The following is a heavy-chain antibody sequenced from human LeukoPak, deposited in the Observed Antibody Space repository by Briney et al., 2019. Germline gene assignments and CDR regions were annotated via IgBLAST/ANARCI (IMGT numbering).Heavy chain of an antibody. CDR3: ARGRSYSYGMDV. CDR2: IYYSGST. CDR1: GGSISSGDYY. V-gene: IGHV4-61*08. J-gene: IGHJ6*02. Sequence: SQTLSLTCNVSGGSISSGDYYWSWIRQPPGKGLEWIGYIYYSGSTNYNPFLKSRVTISVDTSKNQFSLKLSSVTAADTAVYYCARGRSYSYGMDVWGQGTTVTVSS.